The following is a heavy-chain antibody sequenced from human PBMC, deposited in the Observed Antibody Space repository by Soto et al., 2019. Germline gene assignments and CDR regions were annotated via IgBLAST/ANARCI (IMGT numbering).Heavy chain of an antibody. CDR1: GFTFSSYS. D-gene: IGHD3-16*01. CDR3: AKAGDPGNMITFVGVEVPNIDH. CDR2: ISSSSSTI. J-gene: IGHJ4*02. V-gene: IGHV3-48*01. Sequence: GGSLRLSCAASGFTFSSYSMNWVRQAPGKGLEWVSYISSSSSTIYYADSVKGRFTISRDNAKNSLYLQMNGLRAEDTAVYYCAKAGDPGNMITFVGVEVPNIDHWGQGTLVTVSS.